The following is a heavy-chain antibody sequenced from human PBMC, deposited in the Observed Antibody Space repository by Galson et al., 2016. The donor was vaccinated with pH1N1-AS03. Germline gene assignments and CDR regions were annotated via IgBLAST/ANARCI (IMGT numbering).Heavy chain of an antibody. CDR2: ISYDESKK. CDR1: GFTFRSYG. J-gene: IGHJ4*02. D-gene: IGHD3-10*02. CDR3: ARSQSFYVDYFDN. Sequence: SRRLSCAASGFTFRSYGMHWVRQTPGKGLQWVAVISYDESKKLYADSVRGRSTISRDNSKNTLYLQMNSLRPEDTAVYFCARSQSFYVDYFDNWGQGTLVTVSS. V-gene: IGHV3-30*03.